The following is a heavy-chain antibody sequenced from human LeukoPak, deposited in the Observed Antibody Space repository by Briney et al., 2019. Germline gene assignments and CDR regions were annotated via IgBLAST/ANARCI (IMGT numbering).Heavy chain of an antibody. Sequence: GASVTVSCKASGYTFTSYGISWVRQAPGQGLEWMGWISAYNGNTNYAQKLQGRVTMTTDTSTSTAYMELRSLRSDDTAVYYCAREPGGRIGDAFDIWGQGTMVTVSS. CDR3: AREPGGRIGDAFDI. CDR2: ISAYNGNT. CDR1: GYTFTSYG. D-gene: IGHD1-26*01. V-gene: IGHV1-18*01. J-gene: IGHJ3*02.